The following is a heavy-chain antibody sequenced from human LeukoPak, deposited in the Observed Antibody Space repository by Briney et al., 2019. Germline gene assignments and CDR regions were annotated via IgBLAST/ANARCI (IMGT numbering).Heavy chain of an antibody. CDR3: ASLDTERAITIFGVVIIP. CDR1: GGSISSGSYY. CDR2: IYSSGST. Sequence: PSQTLSLTCTVSGGSISSGSYYWSWIRQPAGKGLEWIRRIYSSGSTNYNPSLKSRVTISVDTSKNQFSLKLSSVTATDTAVYYCASLDTERAITIFGVVIIPWGQGTLVTVSS. V-gene: IGHV4-61*02. J-gene: IGHJ5*02. D-gene: IGHD3-3*01.